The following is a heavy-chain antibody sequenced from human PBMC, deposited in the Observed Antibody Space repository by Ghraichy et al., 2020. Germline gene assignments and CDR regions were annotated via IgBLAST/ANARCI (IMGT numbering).Heavy chain of an antibody. CDR1: GDSVSSNSAA. D-gene: IGHD3-10*01. CDR2: TYYRSKWYN. J-gene: IGHJ4*02. CDR3: ARDGITMVRGVIAPFDY. Sequence: SQTLSLTCAISGDSVSSNSAAWNWIRQSPSRGLEWLGRTYYRSKWYNDYAVSVKSRITINPDTSKNQFSLQLNSVTPEDTAVYYCARDGITMVRGVIAPFDYWGQGTLVTVSS. V-gene: IGHV6-1*01.